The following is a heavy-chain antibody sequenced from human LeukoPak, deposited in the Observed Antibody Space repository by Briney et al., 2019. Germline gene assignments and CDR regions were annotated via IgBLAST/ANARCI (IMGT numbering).Heavy chain of an antibody. V-gene: IGHV4-31*03. Sequence: SQTLSLTCTVSGGSISSGGYYWIWIRQHPGKGLEWIGYIYYSGSTYYNPSLKSRLTISVDTSKHQFSLKLSSVTAEDTAVYYCARDKRVDYYDSSGYDDWGQGTLVTVSS. CDR3: ARDKRVDYYDSSGYDD. CDR2: IYYSGST. D-gene: IGHD3-22*01. J-gene: IGHJ4*02. CDR1: GGSISSGGYY.